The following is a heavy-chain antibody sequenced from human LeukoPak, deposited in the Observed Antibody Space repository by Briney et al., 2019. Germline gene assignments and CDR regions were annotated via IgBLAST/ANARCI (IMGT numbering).Heavy chain of an antibody. CDR3: AREGHSYAHGSFDY. CDR2: IKQDGSEK. V-gene: IGHV3-7*01. Sequence: PGGSLRLSCAASGFTFSSYWMSWVRQAPGKGLEWVANIKQDGSEKYYVDSVKGRFTISRDNAKNSLYLQMNSLRAEDTAVYYCAREGHSYAHGSFDYWGQGTLVTVSS. CDR1: GFTFSSYW. D-gene: IGHD5-18*01. J-gene: IGHJ4*02.